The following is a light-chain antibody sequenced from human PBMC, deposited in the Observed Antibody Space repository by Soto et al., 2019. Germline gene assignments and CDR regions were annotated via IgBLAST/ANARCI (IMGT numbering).Light chain of an antibody. V-gene: IGKV4-1*01. CDR1: QSLLYRSTNKNY. CDR3: QRYYNTPLT. CDR2: WAS. J-gene: IGKJ4*01. Sequence: DILMTQSPESLTVSVGERATINCKSSQSLLYRSTNKNYLAWYQQKPGQPPKLLIYWASTRESGVPDRFSGRGSGTDFTLTISNVQAEDVTVYYCQRYYNTPLTFGGGTKVEIK.